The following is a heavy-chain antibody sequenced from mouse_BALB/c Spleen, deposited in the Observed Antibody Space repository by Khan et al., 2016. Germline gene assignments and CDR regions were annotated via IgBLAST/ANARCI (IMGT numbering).Heavy chain of an antibody. Sequence: EVELVESGGDLVKPGGSLNLSCAASGFTFSNYAMSWVRQTPDKRLEWVATISSGGSYTYYPDSVKGRFTISRDNAKNTLYLQMSSLKSEDTAIYYCARQLDGSISDCAMDYWGQGTSVTVSS. D-gene: IGHD1-1*01. J-gene: IGHJ4*01. CDR1: GFTFSNYA. CDR3: ARQLDGSISDCAMDY. V-gene: IGHV5-6*01. CDR2: ISSGGSYT.